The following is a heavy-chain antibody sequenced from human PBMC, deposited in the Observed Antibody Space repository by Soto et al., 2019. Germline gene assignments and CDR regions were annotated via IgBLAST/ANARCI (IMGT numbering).Heavy chain of an antibody. CDR3: ARVSGESYYGMDV. CDR1: GGTFSSYA. D-gene: IGHD2-15*01. V-gene: IGHV1-69*13. J-gene: IGHJ6*02. Sequence: GASVNVSCKASGGTFSSYAISWVRQAPGQGLEWMGGIIPIFGTANYAQKFQGRVTITADESTSTAYMELSSLRSEDTAVYYCARVSGESYYGMDVWGQGTKVTVSS. CDR2: IIPIFGTA.